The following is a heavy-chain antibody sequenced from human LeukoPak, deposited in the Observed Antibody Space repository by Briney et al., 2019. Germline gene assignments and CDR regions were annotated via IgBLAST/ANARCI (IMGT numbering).Heavy chain of an antibody. V-gene: IGHV3-23*01. D-gene: IGHD6-19*01. CDR3: AKETYSSGWYPYFDY. Sequence: GGSLRLSCVASGFTFSSYAMRWVRQAPGKGLEWVSGISGSGGSTYYADSLQGRFTISRDNSKNTLFLQMNSLRAEDTAVYYCAKETYSSGWYPYFDYWGQGTLVTVSS. CDR2: ISGSGGST. J-gene: IGHJ4*02. CDR1: GFTFSSYA.